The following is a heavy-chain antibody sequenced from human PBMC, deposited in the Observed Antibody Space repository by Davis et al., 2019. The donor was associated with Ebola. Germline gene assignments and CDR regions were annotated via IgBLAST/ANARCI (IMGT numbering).Heavy chain of an antibody. J-gene: IGHJ4*02. Sequence: AASVKVSCKTSGYTFTNYGITWVRQAPGQGLEWMGWINPHNGNTNYAQNVQGRVTMTTDTSTSTAYMEVGSLRSDDTAVYYCARVGIQLWSWSYFDYWGQGTLVTVSS. CDR3: ARVGIQLWSWSYFDY. CDR2: INPHNGNT. CDR1: GYTFTNYG. V-gene: IGHV1-18*04. D-gene: IGHD5-18*01.